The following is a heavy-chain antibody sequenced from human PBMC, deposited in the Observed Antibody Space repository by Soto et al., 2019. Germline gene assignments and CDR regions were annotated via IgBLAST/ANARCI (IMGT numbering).Heavy chain of an antibody. CDR2: ISGSGGST. CDR1: GFTFSTYA. J-gene: IGHJ4*02. V-gene: IGHV3-23*01. D-gene: IGHD6-13*01. Sequence: GGSLRLSCAASGFTFSTYAMNWVRQAPGKGLEWVSAISGSGGSTYYADSVKGRFTVSRDNSKNTLYVQMNSLRAEDTAVYYCAKAWSAVGTWNIDYWGQGTLVTVSS. CDR3: AKAWSAVGTWNIDY.